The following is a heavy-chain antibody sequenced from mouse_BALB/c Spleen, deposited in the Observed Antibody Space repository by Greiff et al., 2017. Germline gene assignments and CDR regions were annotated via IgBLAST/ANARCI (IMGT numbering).Heavy chain of an antibody. Sequence: VQLQQSGAELVKPGASVKLSCTASGFNIKDTYMHWVKQRPEQGLEWIGRIDPANGNTKYDPKFQGKATITADTSSNTAYLQLSSLTYEDTAVYYCARSTMITSTFSWFAYWGQGTLVTVSA. D-gene: IGHD2-4*01. CDR3: ARSTMITSTFSWFAY. V-gene: IGHV14-3*02. CDR1: GFNIKDTY. CDR2: IDPANGNT. J-gene: IGHJ3*01.